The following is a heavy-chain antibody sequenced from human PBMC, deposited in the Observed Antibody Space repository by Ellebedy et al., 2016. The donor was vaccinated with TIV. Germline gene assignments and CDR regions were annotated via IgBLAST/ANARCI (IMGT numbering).Heavy chain of an antibody. V-gene: IGHV3-23*01. CDR3: ARAWYYDSSGYYSYYGMDV. Sequence: GGSLRLXXAASGFTFSSYAMSWVRQAPGKGLEWVSAISGSGGSTYYADSVKGRFTISRDNSKNTLYLQMNSLRAEDTAVYYCARAWYYDSSGYYSYYGMDVWGQGTTVTVSS. D-gene: IGHD3-22*01. J-gene: IGHJ6*02. CDR1: GFTFSSYA. CDR2: ISGSGGST.